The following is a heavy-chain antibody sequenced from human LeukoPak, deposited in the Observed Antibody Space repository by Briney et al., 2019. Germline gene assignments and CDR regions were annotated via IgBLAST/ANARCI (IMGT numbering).Heavy chain of an antibody. Sequence: GRSLRLSCAASEFTFSEYAMHWVRQAPGKGLEWVAFIRYDGSNKYYADSVKGRFTISRDNSKHTLFLQMNSLRAEDTALYYCAKDRATMMGVIRTTPRGQFDYWGQGTLVTVSS. CDR3: AKDRATMMGVIRTTPRGQFDY. V-gene: IGHV3-30*02. J-gene: IGHJ4*02. D-gene: IGHD3-22*01. CDR1: EFTFSEYA. CDR2: IRYDGSNK.